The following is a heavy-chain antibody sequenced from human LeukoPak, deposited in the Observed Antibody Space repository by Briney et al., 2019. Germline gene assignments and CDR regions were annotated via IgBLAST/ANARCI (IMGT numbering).Heavy chain of an antibody. D-gene: IGHD3-10*01. Sequence: GGSLRLSCAASGSTFTNYVMAWVRQAPGKGLEWVSSITGSGDSAYYADSVKGRLTISRDISKSTLYLQMNSLRVEDTALYYCARDPLWFGELSHFDYWGQGNLVTVSS. CDR3: ARDPLWFGELSHFDY. CDR2: ITGSGDSA. V-gene: IGHV3-23*01. J-gene: IGHJ4*02. CDR1: GSTFTNYV.